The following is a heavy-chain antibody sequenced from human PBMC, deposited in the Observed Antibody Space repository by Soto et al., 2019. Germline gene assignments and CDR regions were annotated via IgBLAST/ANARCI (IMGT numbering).Heavy chain of an antibody. CDR1: GYTFTSYD. CDR3: ARDGDYIVATTGSWFDP. Sequence: QVQLVQSGAEVKKPGASVKVSCKASGYTFTSYDTNWVRQATGQGLEWMGWMNPNSGNTGYAQKFQGRVTMTRNTSISTAYMELSSLRSEDTAVYYCARDGDYIVATTGSWFDPWGQGTLVTVSS. J-gene: IGHJ5*02. D-gene: IGHD5-12*01. CDR2: MNPNSGNT. V-gene: IGHV1-8*01.